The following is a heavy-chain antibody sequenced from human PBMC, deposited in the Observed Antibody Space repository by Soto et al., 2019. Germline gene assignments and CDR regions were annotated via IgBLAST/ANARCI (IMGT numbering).Heavy chain of an antibody. CDR1: GGTFSSYA. CDR3: AGGRSSNYDILTGYYNWFDP. J-gene: IGHJ5*02. D-gene: IGHD3-9*01. Sequence: SVKVSCKASGGTFSSYAISWVRQAPGQGLEWMGGIIPIFGTANYAQKFQGRVAITADESTSTAYMELSSLRSEDTAVYYCAGGRSSNYDILTGYYNWFDPWGQGTLVTVSS. CDR2: IIPIFGTA. V-gene: IGHV1-69*13.